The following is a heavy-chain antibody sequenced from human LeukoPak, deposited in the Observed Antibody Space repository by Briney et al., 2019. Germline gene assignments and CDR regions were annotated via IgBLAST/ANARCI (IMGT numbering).Heavy chain of an antibody. CDR2: ISAYNGNT. CDR3: ARDAPGGYSSSWYSGDY. Sequence: GASVKVSCKASGYTFTSYGISWVRQAPGQGLEWMGWISAYNGNTNYAQKLQGRVTMTTDTSTSTAYMELRSLRSDDTAVYYCARDAPGGYSSSWYSGDYWGQGTLVTVSS. J-gene: IGHJ4*02. CDR1: GYTFTSYG. V-gene: IGHV1-18*01. D-gene: IGHD6-13*01.